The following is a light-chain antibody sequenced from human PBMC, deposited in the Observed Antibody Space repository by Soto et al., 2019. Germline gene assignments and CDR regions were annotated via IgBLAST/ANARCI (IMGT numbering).Light chain of an antibody. J-gene: IGLJ3*02. CDR1: SSNIGGNP. CDR2: NNN. CDR3: AAWHDSLNGPV. Sequence: QSVLTQPPSASGTPGQRVTIPCSGSSSNIGGNPVNWYQQLPGTAPQLLIYNNNQRPSGVPDRFSGSKSGTSASLATSGLQSEDEADYYCAAWHDSLNGPVFGGGTKVTVL. V-gene: IGLV1-44*01.